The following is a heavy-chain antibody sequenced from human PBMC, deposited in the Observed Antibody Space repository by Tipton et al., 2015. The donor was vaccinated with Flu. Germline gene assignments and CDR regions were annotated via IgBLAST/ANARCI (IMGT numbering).Heavy chain of an antibody. CDR1: GGSVSSSDFY. CDR3: TRQVEAATRSSS. Sequence: TLSLTCTVSGGSVSSSDFYWGWVRQPPGKGPEWIGSIFHSGTTYYDLSLQSRVTISLGTSKNQFSLKMKSVTVADTAVYYCTRQVEAATRSSSWGQGTLVTVSS. D-gene: IGHD2-15*01. CDR2: IFHSGTT. J-gene: IGHJ4*02. V-gene: IGHV4-39*07.